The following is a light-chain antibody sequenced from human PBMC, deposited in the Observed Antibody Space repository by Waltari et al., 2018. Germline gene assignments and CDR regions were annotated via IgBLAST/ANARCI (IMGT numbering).Light chain of an antibody. Sequence: QSALTQPASVSGSPGQSITISCTGTSSDIGNYNFVSWYQQHPGKAPKLIIYDVSNRPSCVCNRFSGSWSGNTASLTISGLQAEDEADYYCNSYTTGSTLTVIFGGGTKLTVL. V-gene: IGLV2-14*03. CDR1: SSDIGNYNF. CDR2: DVS. CDR3: NSYTTGSTLTVI. J-gene: IGLJ2*01.